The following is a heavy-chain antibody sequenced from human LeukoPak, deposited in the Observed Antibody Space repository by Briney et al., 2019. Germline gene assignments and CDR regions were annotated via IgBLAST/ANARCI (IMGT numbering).Heavy chain of an antibody. D-gene: IGHD3-16*01. V-gene: IGHV4-4*07. CDR3: ARDLTARGSFDY. CDR1: GLSVTNHY. CDR2: NYTTGDT. Sequence: WETLSLTCSLSGLSVTNHYWGCVRPPAGERLGWVERNYTTGDTIYNPSLKSRVSMSVDMSKNPLSLKLTSVTAADAAVYYCARDLTARGSFDYWGQGILVSVSS. J-gene: IGHJ4*02.